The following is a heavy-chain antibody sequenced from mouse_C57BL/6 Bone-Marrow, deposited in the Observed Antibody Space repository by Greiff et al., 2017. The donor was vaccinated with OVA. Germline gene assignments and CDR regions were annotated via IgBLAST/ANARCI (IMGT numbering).Heavy chain of an antibody. CDR2: IYPGDGDT. Sequence: VQVVESGPELVKPGASVKISCKASGYAFSSSWMNWVKQRPGKGLEWIGRIYPGDGDTNYNGKFKGKATLTADKSSSTAYMQLSSLTSEDSAVYFCARGYYGLRVDYWGQGTTLTVSS. J-gene: IGHJ2*01. CDR3: ARGYYGLRVDY. D-gene: IGHD1-1*01. V-gene: IGHV1-82*01. CDR1: GYAFSSSW.